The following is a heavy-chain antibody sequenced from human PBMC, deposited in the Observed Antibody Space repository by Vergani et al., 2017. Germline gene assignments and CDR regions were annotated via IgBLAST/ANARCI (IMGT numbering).Heavy chain of an antibody. V-gene: IGHV1-69*01. Sequence: QVQLVQSGAEVKKPGSSVKVSCKASGGTFSSYAISWVRQAPGQGLEWMGGIIPIFGTANYAQKFQGRVTITADESTSTAYMELSSLRSEDTAVYYCARESPLGYCSSTSCYTGWFDPWGQGTLVTVSS. CDR1: GGTFSSYA. CDR3: ARESPLGYCSSTSCYTGWFDP. D-gene: IGHD2-2*02. J-gene: IGHJ5*02. CDR2: IIPIFGTA.